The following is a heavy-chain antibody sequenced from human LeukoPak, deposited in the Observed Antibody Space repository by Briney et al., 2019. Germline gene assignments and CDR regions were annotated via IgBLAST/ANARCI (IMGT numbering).Heavy chain of an antibody. CDR3: ARTSSWYAGAWFDS. CDR2: IYFSGTP. J-gene: IGHJ5*01. V-gene: IGHV4-39*01. D-gene: IGHD6-13*01. Sequence: SETLSLTCTVSRGSIRTADSYWAWVRQPPGEGLEWLGSIYFSGTPYFNPSLKSRVAVSLDTSKNQFSLKVTSVNASDTAVYFCARTSSWYAGAWFDSWGQGTLVTVSS. CDR1: RGSIRTADSY.